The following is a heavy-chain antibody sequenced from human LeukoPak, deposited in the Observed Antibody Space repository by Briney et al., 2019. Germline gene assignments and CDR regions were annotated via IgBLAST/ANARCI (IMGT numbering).Heavy chain of an antibody. CDR1: GFTFSSYA. CDR2: ISGSGGST. J-gene: IGHJ4*02. Sequence: PGGYLRLSCAASGFTFSSYAMSWVRQAPGKGLEWVSAISGSGGSTYYADSVKGRFTISRDNSKNTLYLQMNSLRAEDTAVYYCANHPPLLAAAGPLWNWGQGTLVTVSS. CDR3: ANHPPLLAAAGPLWN. D-gene: IGHD6-13*01. V-gene: IGHV3-23*01.